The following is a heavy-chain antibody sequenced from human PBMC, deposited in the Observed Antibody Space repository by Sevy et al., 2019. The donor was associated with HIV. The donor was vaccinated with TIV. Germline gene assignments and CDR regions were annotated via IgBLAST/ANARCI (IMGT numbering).Heavy chain of an antibody. J-gene: IGHJ4*02. V-gene: IGHV3-7*01. CDR2: IDQDGSDR. CDR1: GFTLSNYW. Sequence: GGSLRLSCAVSGFTLSNYWMSWVRQAPGKGLEWVANIDQDGSDRYYVYSVKGRFTISRDNAKNSLYLQMNSLRAEDTAVYYCARDLFSGSYYENYWGQGTLVTVSS. D-gene: IGHD1-26*01. CDR3: ARDLFSGSYYENY.